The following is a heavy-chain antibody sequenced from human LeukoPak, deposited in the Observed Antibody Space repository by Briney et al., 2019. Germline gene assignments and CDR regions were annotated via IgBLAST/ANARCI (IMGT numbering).Heavy chain of an antibody. D-gene: IGHD6-13*01. Sequence: SETLSLTCTVSGGSISSYYWSWTRQPPGKGLEWVGYIYYSGSTNYNPSLKSRVTISVDTSKNQFSLKLSSVTAADTAVYYCARGQQLVLENAFDIWGQGTMVTVSS. CDR2: IYYSGST. V-gene: IGHV4-59*01. CDR1: GGSISSYY. CDR3: ARGQQLVLENAFDI. J-gene: IGHJ3*02.